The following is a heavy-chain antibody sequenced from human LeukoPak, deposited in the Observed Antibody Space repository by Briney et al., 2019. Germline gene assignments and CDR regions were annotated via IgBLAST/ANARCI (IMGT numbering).Heavy chain of an antibody. CDR3: ARDREGLAYFDY. D-gene: IGHD3/OR15-3a*01. V-gene: IGHV1-2*02. CDR2: IYPNSGGT. J-gene: IGHJ4*02. CDR1: GYTFTGKF. Sequence: GSVKVSCKASGYTFTGKFMHWVRQAPGQGLEWMGWIYPNSGGTDYAQKFRGRVSMTRDTSTSTAYMDLRRLILDATAVYYCARDREGLAYFDYWGQGTLVTVSS.